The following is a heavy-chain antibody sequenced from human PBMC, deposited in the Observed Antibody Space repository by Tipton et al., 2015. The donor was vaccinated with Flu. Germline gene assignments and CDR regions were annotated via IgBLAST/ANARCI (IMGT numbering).Heavy chain of an antibody. J-gene: IGHJ5*01. CDR1: GDSIGSPYF. D-gene: IGHD4-11*01. CDR2: VHRSGNG. V-gene: IGHV4-38-2*01. CDR3: ARRDYSNYVSEPHNWFDS. Sequence: TLFLTCSVSGDSIGSPYFWGWIRKPPGGGLEWIGNVHRSGNGYYKPSLRSRVSISVDTSKNQFSLELTSVTAADTAVYYCARRDYSNYVSEPHNWFDSWGQGILVTVSS.